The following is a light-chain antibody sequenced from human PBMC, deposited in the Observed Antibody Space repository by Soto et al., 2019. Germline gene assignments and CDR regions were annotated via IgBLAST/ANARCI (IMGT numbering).Light chain of an antibody. CDR3: QQYNNWPPIT. CDR1: QGISSY. J-gene: IGKJ5*01. V-gene: IGKV1-9*01. CDR2: AAS. Sequence: DIQLTQSPSFLSASVGDRVIITCRASQGISSYLAWYQQKPGKAPKLLIYAASSLQSGVPSRFSGSGSGTEFTLTISSLQSEDFAVYYCQQYNNWPPITFGQGTRLEIK.